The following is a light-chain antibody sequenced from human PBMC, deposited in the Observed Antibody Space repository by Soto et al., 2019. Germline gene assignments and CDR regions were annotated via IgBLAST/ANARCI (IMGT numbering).Light chain of an antibody. CDR2: NND. CDR1: RSNIGSNA. Sequence: QSVLIQPPSASGTPGQRVTISCSGSRSNIGSNAVLWYQQLPGTAPKLLIYNNDQRPSGVPDRFSGSKSGTSASLAISGLQSEDEADYYCAAWDDSPRDVVFGGGTQLTVL. CDR3: AAWDDSPRDVV. V-gene: IGLV1-44*01. J-gene: IGLJ2*01.